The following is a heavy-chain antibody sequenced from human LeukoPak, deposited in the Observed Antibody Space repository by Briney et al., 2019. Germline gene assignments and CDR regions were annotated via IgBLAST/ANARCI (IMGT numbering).Heavy chain of an antibody. V-gene: IGHV3-23*01. J-gene: IGHJ3*02. CDR2: ISGSGGST. D-gene: IGHD2-15*01. CDR3: ANLEKERWFPPIGAFDI. Sequence: HPGGSLRLSCAASGFTFSSYAMSWVRQAPGKGLEWVSAISGSGGSTYYADSVKGRFTISRDNSKNTLYLQMNSLRAEDTAVYYCANLEKERWFPPIGAFDIWGQGTMVTVSP. CDR1: GFTFSSYA.